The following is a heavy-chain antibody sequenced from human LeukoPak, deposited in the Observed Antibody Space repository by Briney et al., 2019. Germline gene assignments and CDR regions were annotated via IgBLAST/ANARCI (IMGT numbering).Heavy chain of an antibody. V-gene: IGHV4-34*01. J-gene: IGHJ3*02. Sequence: NPSETLSLTCAVYGGSFSGYYWSWIRQPPGKGLEWIGEINHSGSTNYNPSLKSRVTISVDTSKNQFSLKLSSVTAADTAVYYCARGRGTTVTTRAFDIRGQGTMVTVSS. D-gene: IGHD4-17*01. CDR1: GGSFSGYY. CDR3: ARGRGTTVTTRAFDI. CDR2: INHSGST.